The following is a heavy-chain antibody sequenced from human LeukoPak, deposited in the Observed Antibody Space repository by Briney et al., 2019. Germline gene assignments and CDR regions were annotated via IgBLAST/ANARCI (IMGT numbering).Heavy chain of an antibody. CDR1: GNSISSYY. Sequence: SETLSLTCTASGNSISSYYWSWIRQPPGKGLEWIGYIYYSGSTNYNPSLKSRVTISVDTSKNQFSLKLSSVTAADTAVYYCAREPRGILDPWGQGTLVTVSS. V-gene: IGHV4-59*01. CDR3: AREPRGILDP. CDR2: IYYSGST. J-gene: IGHJ5*02. D-gene: IGHD3-10*01.